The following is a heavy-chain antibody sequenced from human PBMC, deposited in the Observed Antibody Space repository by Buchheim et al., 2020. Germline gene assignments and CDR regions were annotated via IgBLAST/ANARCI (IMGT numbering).Heavy chain of an antibody. CDR3: AREWYYYGSGSPTLDY. CDR2: IYTSGST. D-gene: IGHD3-10*01. J-gene: IGHJ4*02. V-gene: IGHV4-61*02. Sequence: QVQLQESGPGLVKPSQTLSLTCTVSGGSISSGSYYWSWIRQPAGKGLEWIGRIYTSGSTNYNPSLKSRVTIQVDTSKNQFSLKLSSVTAADTAVYYCAREWYYYGSGSPTLDYWGQGTL. CDR1: GGSISSGSYY.